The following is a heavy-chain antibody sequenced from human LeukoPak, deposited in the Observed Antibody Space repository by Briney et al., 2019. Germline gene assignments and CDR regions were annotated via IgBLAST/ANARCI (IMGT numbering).Heavy chain of an antibody. Sequence: GGSLRLSCAASGFTFSSYAMSWVRQAPGKGLEWVSAISGSGGSTYYADSVKGRFTISRDTSKNTLYLQVSGLRAEDTAVYYCAKTPYYSDSGGYYFRYFDYWGQGTLVIVS. V-gene: IGHV3-23*01. J-gene: IGHJ4*02. CDR2: ISGSGGST. D-gene: IGHD3-22*01. CDR1: GFTFSSYA. CDR3: AKTPYYSDSGGYYFRYFDY.